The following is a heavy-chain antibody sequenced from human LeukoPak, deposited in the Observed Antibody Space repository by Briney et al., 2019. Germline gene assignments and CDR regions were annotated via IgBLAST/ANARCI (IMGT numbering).Heavy chain of an antibody. V-gene: IGHV4-59*12. CDR1: GGSISSYY. CDR3: GRTWGYYFDY. CDR2: IYYSGST. J-gene: IGHJ4*02. D-gene: IGHD3-16*01. Sequence: PSETLSLTCTVSGGSISSYYWSWIRQPPGKGLEWIGYIYYSGSTNYNPSLKSRVTISVDTSKSQFSLKLPSVTAADTAVHYCGRTWGYYFDYWGQGTLVTVSS.